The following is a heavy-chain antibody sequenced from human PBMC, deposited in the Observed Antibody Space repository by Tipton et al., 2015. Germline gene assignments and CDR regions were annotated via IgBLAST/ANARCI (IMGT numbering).Heavy chain of an antibody. CDR1: GGSISSGGYY. CDR2: IYYSGST. Sequence: TLSLTCTVSGGSISSGGYYWSWIRQHPGKGLEWIGYIYYSGSTYYNPSLKSRVTISVDTSKNQFSLKVTSVTAADTAVYYCARDPLRYSGSPHVFDIWGQGTMVTVSS. J-gene: IGHJ3*02. CDR3: ARDPLRYSGSPHVFDI. V-gene: IGHV4-31*03. D-gene: IGHD1-26*01.